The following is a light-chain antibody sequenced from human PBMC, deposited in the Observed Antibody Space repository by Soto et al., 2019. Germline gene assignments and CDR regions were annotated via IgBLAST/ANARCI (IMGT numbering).Light chain of an antibody. Sequence: EIVLTQSPGTLSLSPGERATLSCRASQSLSSNNLGWYLAWYQQNPGQTPRLLIYGTSSSATGIPDRFSGSGSGKDFTLTISRLEPADFAVYYCQQYGSSNPITFGQGTRLEIK. CDR2: GTS. CDR3: QQYGSSNPIT. CDR1: QSLSSNNLGWY. V-gene: IGKV3-20*01. J-gene: IGKJ5*01.